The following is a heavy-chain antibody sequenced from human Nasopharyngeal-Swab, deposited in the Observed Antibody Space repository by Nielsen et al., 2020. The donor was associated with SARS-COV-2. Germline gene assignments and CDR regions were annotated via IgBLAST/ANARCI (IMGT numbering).Heavy chain of an antibody. Sequence: GGSLRLSCAASGFTFSSYWMSWVRQAPGKGLEWVANIKQDGSEKYYVDSVKGRFTISRDNAKNSLYLQMNSLRAKDTAVYYCAREAPIGYCSSTSCYTGNAFDIWGQGTMVTVSS. CDR3: AREAPIGYCSSTSCYTGNAFDI. V-gene: IGHV3-7*01. CDR2: IKQDGSEK. D-gene: IGHD2-2*02. CDR1: GFTFSSYW. J-gene: IGHJ3*02.